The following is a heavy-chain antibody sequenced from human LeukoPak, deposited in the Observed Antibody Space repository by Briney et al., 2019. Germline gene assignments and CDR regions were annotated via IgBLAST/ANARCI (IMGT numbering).Heavy chain of an antibody. CDR1: GCTFTSYG. CDR3: ARDLGSGWQRNFDY. V-gene: IGHV1-18*01. Sequence: ASVKVSCKASGCTFTSYGISWVRQAPGQGLEWMGWISTYNDNTNYAQKLQGRVTMTTDTSTSTAYMELRSLRSDDTAVYYCARDLGSGWQRNFDYWGQGTLVTVSS. CDR2: ISTYNDNT. J-gene: IGHJ4*02. D-gene: IGHD6-19*01.